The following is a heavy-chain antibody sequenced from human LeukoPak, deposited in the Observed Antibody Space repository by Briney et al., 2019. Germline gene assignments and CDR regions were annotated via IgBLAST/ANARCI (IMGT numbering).Heavy chain of an antibody. J-gene: IGHJ4*02. CDR3: AKELYSSSASDY. Sequence: GGSLRLPCAASGFTFSSYAMSWVRQAPGKGLEWVPAISGSGGSTYYADSVKGRFTISRDNSKNTLYLQMNSLRAEDTAVYYCAKELYSSSASDYWGQGTLVTVSS. D-gene: IGHD6-13*01. CDR2: ISGSGGST. V-gene: IGHV3-23*01. CDR1: GFTFSSYA.